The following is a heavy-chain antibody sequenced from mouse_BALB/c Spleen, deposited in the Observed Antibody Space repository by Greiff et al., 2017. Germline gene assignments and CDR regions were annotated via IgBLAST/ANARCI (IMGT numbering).Heavy chain of an antibody. Sequence: QVQLQQSGAELAKPGASVKMSCKASGYTFTSYWMHWVKQRPGQGLEWIGYINPSTGYTEYNQKFKDKATLTADKSSSTAYMQLSSLTSEDSAVYYCARRNYDGYYYYAMDYWGQGTSVTVSS. CDR1: GYTFTSYW. J-gene: IGHJ4*01. CDR2: INPSTGYT. V-gene: IGHV1-7*01. D-gene: IGHD2-3*01. CDR3: ARRNYDGYYYYAMDY.